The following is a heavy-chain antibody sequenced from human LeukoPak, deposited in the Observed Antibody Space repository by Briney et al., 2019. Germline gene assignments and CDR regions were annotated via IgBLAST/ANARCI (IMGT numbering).Heavy chain of an antibody. CDR1: GFTVSSNY. CDR2: TYMGGAT. Sequence: GGSLRLSCAASGFTVSSNYMSWVRQAPGKGLEWVSVTYMGGATYYADSVKGRFTISRDNSKNTLYLQMRSLRVEDTALYYCAKESQEGSAFDIWGQGTMVTVSS. D-gene: IGHD1-26*01. V-gene: IGHV3-53*01. J-gene: IGHJ3*02. CDR3: AKESQEGSAFDI.